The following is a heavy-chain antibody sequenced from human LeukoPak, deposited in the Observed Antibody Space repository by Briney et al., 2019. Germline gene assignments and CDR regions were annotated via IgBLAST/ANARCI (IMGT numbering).Heavy chain of an antibody. CDR1: GFTFSTYA. CDR2: ISRNGGRT. V-gene: IGHV3-64D*06. J-gene: IGHJ4*02. Sequence: QPGGSLRLSCSASGFTFSTYAMHWVRQAPGKGLEYVSAISRNGGRTYYADSVKGRFTISRDNSKNTLYLQMSSLRAEDTAVYYCARDRSGYTYGLDYWGQGTLVTVSS. CDR3: ARDRSGYTYGLDY. D-gene: IGHD5-18*01.